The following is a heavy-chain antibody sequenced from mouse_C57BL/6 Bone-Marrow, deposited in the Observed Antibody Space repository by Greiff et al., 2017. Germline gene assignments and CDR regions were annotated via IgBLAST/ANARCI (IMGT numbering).Heavy chain of an antibody. J-gene: IGHJ1*03. CDR3: ARDNWDCWYFDV. V-gene: IGHV1-85*01. CDR2: LYPRDGST. D-gene: IGHD4-1*01. Sequence: VQLQESGPELVKPGASVKLSCKASGYTFTSYDINWVKQRPGQGLEWIGWLYPRDGSTKYNEKFKGKATLTVETSSSTAYMALHSLTSDDSSVYFFARDNWDCWYFDVWGTGTTVTVSS. CDR1: GYTFTSYD.